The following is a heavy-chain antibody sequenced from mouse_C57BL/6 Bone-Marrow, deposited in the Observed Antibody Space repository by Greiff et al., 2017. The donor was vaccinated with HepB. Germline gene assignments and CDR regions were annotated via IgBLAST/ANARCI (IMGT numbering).Heavy chain of an antibody. CDR3: ARWGYDYDWYFDV. Sequence: VQLQQSGAELARPGASVKLSCKASGYTFTSYGISWVKQRTGQGLEWIGEIYPRSGITYYNEKFKGKATLTADKSSSTAYMELRSLTSEDSAVYFCARWGYDYDWYFDVWGTGTTVTVSS. V-gene: IGHV1-81*01. J-gene: IGHJ1*03. CDR2: IYPRSGIT. CDR1: GYTFTSYG. D-gene: IGHD2-4*01.